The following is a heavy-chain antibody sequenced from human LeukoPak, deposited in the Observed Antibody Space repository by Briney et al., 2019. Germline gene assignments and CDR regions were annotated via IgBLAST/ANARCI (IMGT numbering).Heavy chain of an antibody. CDR3: ARHRSTVLGGTLRIFDY. CDR1: GGSISSSSYY. Sequence: SETLSLTCTVSGGSISSSSYYWGWIRQPPGKGLEWIGSIYYSGSTYYNPSLKSRVTISVDTSKNQFSLKLSSVTAADTAVYYCARHRSTVLGGTLRIFDYWGQGTLVTVSS. J-gene: IGHJ4*02. D-gene: IGHD2-8*02. CDR2: IYYSGST. V-gene: IGHV4-39*01.